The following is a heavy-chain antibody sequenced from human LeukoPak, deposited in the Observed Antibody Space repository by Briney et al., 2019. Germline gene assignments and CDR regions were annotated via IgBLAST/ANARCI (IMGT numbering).Heavy chain of an antibody. V-gene: IGHV4-34*01. CDR3: ARQEVTGYSDY. CDR2: INHSGST. D-gene: IGHD3-9*01. J-gene: IGHJ4*02. CDR1: GGSFSGYY. Sequence: SETLSLTCAVYGGSFSGYYWSWIRQPPGKGLEWIGEINHSGSTNYNPSLKSRVTISVDTSKNQFSLKLSSVTAADTAVYYCARQEVTGYSDYWGQGTLVTASS.